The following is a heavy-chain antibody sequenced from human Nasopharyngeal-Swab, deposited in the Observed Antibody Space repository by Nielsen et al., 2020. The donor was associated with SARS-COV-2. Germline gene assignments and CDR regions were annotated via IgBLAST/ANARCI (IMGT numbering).Heavy chain of an antibody. CDR2: ISSSGSTI. J-gene: IGHJ4*02. V-gene: IGHV3-11*01. Sequence: RQAPGKGLEWVSYISSSGSTIYYADSVKGRFTISRDNAKNSLYLQMNSLRAEDTAVYYCARSITFGGVIAERHFDYWGQGTLGTVSS. CDR3: ARSITFGGVIAERHFDY. D-gene: IGHD3-16*02.